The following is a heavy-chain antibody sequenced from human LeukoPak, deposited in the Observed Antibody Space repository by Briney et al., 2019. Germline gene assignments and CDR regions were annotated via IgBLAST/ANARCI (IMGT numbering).Heavy chain of an antibody. CDR1: GYTFISYY. CDR3: ARGDDYGDYGPFDC. J-gene: IGHJ4*02. CDR2: INPSGGST. V-gene: IGHV1-46*01. D-gene: IGHD4-17*01. Sequence: GASVKVSCKASGYTFISYYMHWVRQAPGQGIEWMGIINPSGGSTSYAQKFQGRFTISRDISKNALYLQMNELRAEDTAVYYCARGDDYGDYGPFDCWGQGTLVTVSS.